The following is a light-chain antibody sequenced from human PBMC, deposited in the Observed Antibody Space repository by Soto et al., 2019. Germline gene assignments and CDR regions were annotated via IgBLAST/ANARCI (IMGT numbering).Light chain of an antibody. V-gene: IGLV8-61*01. CDR2: NTN. Sequence: QTVVTQEPSFSVSPGRTVTLTCGLSSGSVSTSYYPSWYQQTPGQAPRTLIYNTNTRSSGVPARFSGSILGNKAALTITGAQADDESDYYCMVCMGSGLWVFGGGTKLTVL. CDR3: MVCMGSGLWV. J-gene: IGLJ3*02. CDR1: SGSVSTSYY.